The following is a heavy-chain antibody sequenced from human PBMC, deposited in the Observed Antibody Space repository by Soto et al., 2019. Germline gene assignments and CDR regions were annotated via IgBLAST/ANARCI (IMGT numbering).Heavy chain of an antibody. Sequence: QLQLQESGPGLVKPSETLSLTCTVSGGSISSSSYYWGWIRQPPGKGLEWIGSIYYSGSTYYNPSLKSRVTISVDTSKNQFSLKLSSVTAADTAVYYCARQHPHSSSWYDGDYWGQGTLVTVSS. CDR3: ARQHPHSSSWYDGDY. V-gene: IGHV4-39*01. CDR2: IYYSGST. D-gene: IGHD6-13*01. J-gene: IGHJ4*02. CDR1: GGSISSSSYY.